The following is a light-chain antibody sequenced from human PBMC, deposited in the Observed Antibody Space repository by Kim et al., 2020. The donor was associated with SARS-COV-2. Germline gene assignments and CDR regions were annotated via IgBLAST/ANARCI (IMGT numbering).Light chain of an antibody. Sequence: EIVMTQSPATLSVSPGERATLSCRASESLSDNLAWYQQRSGQAPRLLIYGASARASGIPARFSGSGSGTEFTLTISSLQSEDFAVYYCQQYNNRPPLTFGGGTKVDIK. CDR2: GAS. CDR3: QQYNNRPPLT. CDR1: ESLSDN. V-gene: IGKV3D-15*01. J-gene: IGKJ4*01.